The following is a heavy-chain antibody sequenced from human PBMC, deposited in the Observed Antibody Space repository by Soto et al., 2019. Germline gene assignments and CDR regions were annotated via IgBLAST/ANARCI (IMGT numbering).Heavy chain of an antibody. D-gene: IGHD6-6*01. J-gene: IGHJ5*02. CDR1: GYTFTSYY. CDR3: ARDLYSSSSDTNWFDP. V-gene: IGHV1-46*01. CDR2: INPSGGST. Sequence: ASVKVSCKASGYTFTSYYMHWVRQAPGQGLEWMGIINPSGGSTSYAQKFQGRVTMTRDTSTSTVYMELSSLRSEDTAVYYCARDLYSSSSDTNWFDPWGQGTLVTVSS.